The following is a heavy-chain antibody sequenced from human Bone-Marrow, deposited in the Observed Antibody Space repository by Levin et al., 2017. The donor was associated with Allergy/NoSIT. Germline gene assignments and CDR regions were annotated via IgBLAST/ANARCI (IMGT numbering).Heavy chain of an antibody. CDR3: ARHIWDILTGYHPYYFDY. Sequence: SQTLSLTCTVSGGSISSSYWSWIRQPPGKGLEWIGYIYYSGSTNYNPSLKSRVTISVDTSKNQFSLKLSSVTAADTAVYYCARHIWDILTGYHPYYFDYWGQGTLVTVSS. V-gene: IGHV4-59*08. J-gene: IGHJ4*02. CDR1: GGSISSSY. CDR2: IYYSGST. D-gene: IGHD3-9*01.